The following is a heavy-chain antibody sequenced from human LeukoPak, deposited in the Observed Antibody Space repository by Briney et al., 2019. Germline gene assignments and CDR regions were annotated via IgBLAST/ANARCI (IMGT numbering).Heavy chain of an antibody. J-gene: IGHJ4*02. V-gene: IGHV4-59*08. CDR3: ARHGRYFDY. Sequence: SETLSLTCTVSGVSISSSYWSWIRQPPGKGLGWVGYITNSGNTSYNPSLKSRVTISVDTSKNQFSLKLTSVTAADTAVYHCARHGRYFDYWGQGALVTVSS. CDR1: GVSISSSY. CDR2: ITNSGNT.